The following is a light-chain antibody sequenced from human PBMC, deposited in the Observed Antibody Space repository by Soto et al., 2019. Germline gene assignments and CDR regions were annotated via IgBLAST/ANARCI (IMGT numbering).Light chain of an antibody. V-gene: IGKV3-15*01. CDR1: PSVSSN. CDR3: QQYNNWPGT. CDR2: GAS. J-gene: IGKJ1*01. Sequence: EIVMTQYPATLSVSPGERAPLSCRSSPSVSSNLAWYQQKPGQAPRLLIYGASTRATDIPARFSGSGSGTELPLTISSLQSEDFAVYYCQQYNNWPGTFGQGTKVEIK.